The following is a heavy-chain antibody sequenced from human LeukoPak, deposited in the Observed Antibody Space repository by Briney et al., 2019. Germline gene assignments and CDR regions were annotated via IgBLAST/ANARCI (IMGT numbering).Heavy chain of an antibody. Sequence: SETLSLTCTVSGGSISSSDYYWGWIRQPPGKGLEWIGRIYTSGSTNYNPSLKSRVTMSVDTSKNQFSLKLSSVTAADTAVYYCARAGSPPRAFDYWGQGTLVTVSS. J-gene: IGHJ4*02. CDR2: IYTSGST. CDR3: ARAGSPPRAFDY. CDR1: GGSISSSDYY. D-gene: IGHD1-26*01. V-gene: IGHV4-61*05.